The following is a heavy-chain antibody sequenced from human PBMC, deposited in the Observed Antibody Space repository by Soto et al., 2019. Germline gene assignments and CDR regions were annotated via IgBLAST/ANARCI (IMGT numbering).Heavy chain of an antibody. V-gene: IGHV1-8*01. J-gene: IGHJ5*02. CDR1: GYTFTNND. Sequence: DSVKVSCKASGYTFTNNDVSWVRRATGQGLEWMGWMNPGSGDTGYAQKFQGRVTMTRDISIATAYMELSSLRSDDTAIYYCATMAICGSLNWFLPWRQGTLVTVSS. CDR2: MNPGSGDT. D-gene: IGHD3-10*01. CDR3: ATMAICGSLNWFLP.